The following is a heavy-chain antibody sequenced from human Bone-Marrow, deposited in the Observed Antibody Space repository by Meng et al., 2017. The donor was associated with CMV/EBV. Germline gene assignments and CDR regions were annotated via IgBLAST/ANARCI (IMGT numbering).Heavy chain of an antibody. V-gene: IGHV4-31*03. D-gene: IGHD2-2*01. CDR1: GGSISSGDYY. CDR3: AREAADCSSTSCHNWFDP. CDR2: IYYSGST. J-gene: IGHJ5*02. Sequence: SETLSLTCTVSGGSISSGDYYWSWIRQHPGKGPEWIGYIYYSGSTYYNPSLKSRVTISVDTSKNQFSLKLSSVTAADTAVYYCAREAADCSSTSCHNWFDPWGQGTLVTVSS.